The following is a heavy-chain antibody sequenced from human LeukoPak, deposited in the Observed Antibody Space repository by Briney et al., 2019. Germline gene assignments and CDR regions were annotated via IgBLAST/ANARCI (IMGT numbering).Heavy chain of an antibody. CDR1: GFTFSSYA. CDR2: ISGSGGST. Sequence: GGSLRLSCAASGFTFSSYAMSWVRQAPGKGLEWVSAISGSGGSTYYAGSVKGRFTISRDNSKNTLYLQMNSLRAEDTAVYYCARKYYYDSSGSDAFDIWGQGTMVTVSS. V-gene: IGHV3-23*01. CDR3: ARKYYYDSSGSDAFDI. D-gene: IGHD3-22*01. J-gene: IGHJ3*02.